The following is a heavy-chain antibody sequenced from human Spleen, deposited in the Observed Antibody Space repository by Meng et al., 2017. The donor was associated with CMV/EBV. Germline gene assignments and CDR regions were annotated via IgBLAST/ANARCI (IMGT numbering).Heavy chain of an antibody. Sequence: SETLSLTCTVSGGSISSSSYYWGWIRQPPGKGLEWIGSIYYSGSTYYNPSLKSRVTMSIDTSKKQFSLKVSTVTAADTAVYYCARKDYYDISGHAFDIWGQGTMVTVSS. CDR3: ARKDYYDISGHAFDI. CDR2: IYYSGST. CDR1: GGSISSSSYY. V-gene: IGHV4-39*07. J-gene: IGHJ3*02. D-gene: IGHD3-22*01.